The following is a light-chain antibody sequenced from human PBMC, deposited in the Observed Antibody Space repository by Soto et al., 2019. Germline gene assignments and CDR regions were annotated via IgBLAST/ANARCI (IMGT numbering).Light chain of an antibody. Sequence: IQLTQSPSSLSASVGDRVTITCRASQGIGNYLAWYQQIPGKAPKLLIYAASTLQSGVPSRFSGSGSGTDFTLTISSLQPEDFATYYCQQVNSYPITFGQGTRLEI. CDR2: AAS. CDR3: QQVNSYPIT. V-gene: IGKV1-9*01. CDR1: QGIGNY. J-gene: IGKJ5*01.